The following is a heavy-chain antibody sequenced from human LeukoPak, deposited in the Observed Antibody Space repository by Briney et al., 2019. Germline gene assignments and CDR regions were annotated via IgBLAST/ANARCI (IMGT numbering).Heavy chain of an antibody. D-gene: IGHD3-16*01. J-gene: IGHJ6*01. CDR3: AKSGGGGHEFYYYGIDV. V-gene: IGHV4-59*01. Sequence: PSETLSLTCTVSGGSISHYYWSWIRQPPGRGLEWIGYIHNSGITNHNPSLTSRVTMSLDTSKNQFSLKLNRLTAADPAVYYCAKSGGGGHEFYYYGIDVWGQDATVSVLS. CDR2: IHNSGIT. CDR1: GGSISHYY.